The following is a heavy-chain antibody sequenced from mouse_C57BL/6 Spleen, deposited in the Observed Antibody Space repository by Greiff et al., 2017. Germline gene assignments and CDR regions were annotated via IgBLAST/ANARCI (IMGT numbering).Heavy chain of an antibody. D-gene: IGHD1-1*01. Sequence: QVQLKESGPELVKPGASVKISCKASGYAFSSSWLNWVKQRPGKGLEWIGRIYPGDGDTNYNGKFKGKATMTADKSSSTAYMELSRLTSEDSAVYFCSSITTVVADYAMDYWGRGTSVTVSS. J-gene: IGHJ4*01. CDR2: IYPGDGDT. CDR3: SSITTVVADYAMDY. CDR1: GYAFSSSW. V-gene: IGHV1-82*01.